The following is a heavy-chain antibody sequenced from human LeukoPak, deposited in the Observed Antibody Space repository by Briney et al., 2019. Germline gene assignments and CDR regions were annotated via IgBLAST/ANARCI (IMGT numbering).Heavy chain of an antibody. Sequence: PSETLSLTCAVYGRSFSGYYWSWIRQPPGKGLEWVGEINHSGSTNYNPSLKSRVTISVDTSKNQFSLKLSSVTAADTAVYYCARGAVVRGGRYYYYYGMDVWGKGTTVTVSS. CDR2: INHSGST. J-gene: IGHJ6*04. V-gene: IGHV4-34*01. D-gene: IGHD3-10*01. CDR1: GRSFSGYY. CDR3: ARGAVVRGGRYYYYYGMDV.